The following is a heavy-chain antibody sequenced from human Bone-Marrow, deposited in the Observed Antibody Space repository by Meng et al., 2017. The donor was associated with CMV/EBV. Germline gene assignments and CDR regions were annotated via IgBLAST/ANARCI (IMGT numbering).Heavy chain of an antibody. CDR3: ARGAERMATEPYWYFDL. J-gene: IGHJ2*01. V-gene: IGHV1-69*05. Sequence: SVKVSCKASGGTFSSYAISWVRQAPGQGLEWMGGIIPIFGTANYAQKFQGRVTITTDESTSTAYMELSSLRSDDTAVYYCARGAERMATEPYWYFDLWGRSTLVAVSS. D-gene: IGHD5-24*01. CDR2: IIPIFGTA. CDR1: GGTFSSYA.